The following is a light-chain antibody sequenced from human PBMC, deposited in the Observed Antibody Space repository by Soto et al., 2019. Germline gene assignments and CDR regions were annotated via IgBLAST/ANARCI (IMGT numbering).Light chain of an antibody. J-gene: IGKJ4*01. CDR1: QSVSSTD. CDR2: GAS. CDR3: QQYDSFPLT. V-gene: IGKV3-20*01. Sequence: PGERATLSCRASQSVSSTDLAWYQQKPGQAPRLLIYGASSRATGIPDRFSGSGSGTDFTLTISRLEPEDFAEYYCQQYDSFPLTFGGGTKVEIK.